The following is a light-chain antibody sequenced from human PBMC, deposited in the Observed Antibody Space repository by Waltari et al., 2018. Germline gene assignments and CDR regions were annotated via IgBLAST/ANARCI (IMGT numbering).Light chain of an antibody. J-gene: IGLJ2*01. Sequence: QSALTQPASVSGSPGQSVTIFCAGTSNDVGGYNSVSWYQEHPGPAPRVIIYDVSDRPAGLSDRFAGSKSGNTASLTISGLQAEDEADYYCSSQSSNDVVLFGGGTKLTVL. V-gene: IGLV2-14*01. CDR2: DVS. CDR3: SSQSSNDVVL. CDR1: SNDVGGYNS.